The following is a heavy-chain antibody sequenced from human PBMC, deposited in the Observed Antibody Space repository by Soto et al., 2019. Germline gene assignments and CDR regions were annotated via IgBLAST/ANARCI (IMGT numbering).Heavy chain of an antibody. V-gene: IGHV3-23*01. CDR2: SSASGRSR. Sequence: WWSLRLSCVASGIEFSNYAMSWGRQAPGKGLEWVSISSASGRSRYHADSVKGRFTISRDNSKNTLYLHMTNLRAEDTAVYYCAKDGNWLDVYFDVWGQGTPVTVSS. CDR3: AKDGNWLDVYFDV. D-gene: IGHD6-19*01. CDR1: GIEFSNYA. J-gene: IGHJ4*02.